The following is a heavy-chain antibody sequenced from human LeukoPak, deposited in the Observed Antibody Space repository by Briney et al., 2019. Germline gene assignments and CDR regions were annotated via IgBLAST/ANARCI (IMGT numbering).Heavy chain of an antibody. Sequence: PGGSLRLSCAASGLIFSSYGMHWVRQAPGKGLDWVAFLHYDGSHKYYADSVRGRFTISRDNSRNTLYLQMDSLRSEDTAVYYCARDFFPIVDSTWYEIGYWGQGTLVTVSS. CDR1: GLIFSSYG. V-gene: IGHV3-30*02. CDR3: ARDFFPIVDSTWYEIGY. CDR2: LHYDGSHK. D-gene: IGHD2-21*01. J-gene: IGHJ4*02.